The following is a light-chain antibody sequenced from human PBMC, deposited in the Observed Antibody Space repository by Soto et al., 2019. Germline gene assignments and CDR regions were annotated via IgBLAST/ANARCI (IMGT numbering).Light chain of an antibody. V-gene: IGKV3-20*01. J-gene: IGKJ4*01. CDR2: GAS. CDR1: QSVTSSY. Sequence: EIVLTQSPGTLSLSPGERATLSCRASQSVTSSYLAWYQQKPGQAPRLLIYGASSRATGIPDRFSGSGSGTDFTLTIGRLEPEDFAVYYCQQYVSSPLTFGGGTKVEIK. CDR3: QQYVSSPLT.